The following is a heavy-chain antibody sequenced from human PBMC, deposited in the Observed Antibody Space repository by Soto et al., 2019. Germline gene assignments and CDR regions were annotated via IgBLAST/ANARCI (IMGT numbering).Heavy chain of an antibody. CDR3: ARGRSRGTAMALNYYYYGMDV. CDR2: INHSGST. V-gene: IGHV4-34*01. D-gene: IGHD5-18*01. J-gene: IGHJ6*02. CDR1: GGSFSGYY. Sequence: PSETLSLTCAVYGGSFSGYYWSWIRQPPGKGLEWIGEINHSGSTNYNPSLKRRVTISVDTSKNQFSLKLSSVTAADTAVYYCARGRSRGTAMALNYYYYGMDVWGQGTTVTVSS.